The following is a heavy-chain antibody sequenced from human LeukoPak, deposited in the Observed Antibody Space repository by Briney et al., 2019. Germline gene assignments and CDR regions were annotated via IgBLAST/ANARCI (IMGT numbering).Heavy chain of an antibody. CDR3: ARQTDGYEHYFDS. D-gene: IGHD5-24*01. V-gene: IGHV4-59*08. CDR1: GSSISSYY. CDR2: IYYSGST. Sequence: SDTLSLTCTVFGSSISSYYWSWIRQTPGKGLGWMGYIYYSGSTNYNPSLKSRVTISVDTSKNQFSLKLSSVTAADTAVYYCARQTDGYEHYFDSWGQGILVTVSS. J-gene: IGHJ4*02.